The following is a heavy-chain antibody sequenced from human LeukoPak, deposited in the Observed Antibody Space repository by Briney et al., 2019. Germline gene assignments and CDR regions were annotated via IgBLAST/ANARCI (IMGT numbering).Heavy chain of an antibody. CDR2: ISYDGSNK. J-gene: IGHJ5*02. Sequence: PGRSLRLSCAASGFTFSSYGMHWVRQAPGKGLEWVAVISYDGSNKYYADSVKGRFTISRDNSKNTLYLQMNSLRAEDTAVYYCAKDPFGSGSYKWRFDPWGQGTLVTVSS. V-gene: IGHV3-30*18. CDR1: GFTFSSYG. D-gene: IGHD3-10*01. CDR3: AKDPFGSGSYKWRFDP.